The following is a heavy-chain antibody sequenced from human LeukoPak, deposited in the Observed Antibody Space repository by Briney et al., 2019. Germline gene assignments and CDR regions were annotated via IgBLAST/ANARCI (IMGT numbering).Heavy chain of an antibody. CDR2: IYYSGST. J-gene: IGHJ5*02. V-gene: IGHV4-39*07. CDR1: GGSISSSSYY. D-gene: IGHD3-10*01. Sequence: PSETLSLTCTVSGGSISSSSYYWGWIRQPPGKGLEWIGSIYYSGSTYYNPSLKSRVTISVDTSKNQFSLKLSSVTAADTAVYYCARDADGSGSYYNWFDPWGQGTLVTVSS. CDR3: ARDADGSGSYYNWFDP.